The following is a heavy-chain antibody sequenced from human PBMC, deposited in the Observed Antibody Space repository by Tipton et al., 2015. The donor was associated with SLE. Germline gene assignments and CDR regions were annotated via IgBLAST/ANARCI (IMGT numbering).Heavy chain of an antibody. CDR3: AKGWWFHPFDY. CDR2: ISGSGGST. D-gene: IGHD2-15*01. Sequence: LSLTCTVSGGSISSGSYYWSWIRQPPGKGLEWVSAISGSGGSTYYADSVKGRFTISRDNSKNTLYLQMNSLRAEDTAVYYCAKGWWFHPFDYWGQGTLVTVSS. J-gene: IGHJ4*02. V-gene: IGHV3-23*01. CDR1: GGSISSGSYY.